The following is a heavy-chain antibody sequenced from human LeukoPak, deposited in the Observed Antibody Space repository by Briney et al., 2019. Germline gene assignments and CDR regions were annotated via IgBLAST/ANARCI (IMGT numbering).Heavy chain of an antibody. CDR3: ARADGDYVSGLWAYYMDV. D-gene: IGHD4-17*01. V-gene: IGHV4-39*01. J-gene: IGHJ6*03. CDR1: GGSISSSSYY. CDR2: IYYSGST. Sequence: PSETLSLTCTVSGGSISSSSYYWGWIRQPPGKGLEWIGSIYYSGSTYYNPSLKSRVTISVDTSKNQFSLKLSSVTAADTAVYYCARADGDYVSGLWAYYMDVWGKGTTVTISS.